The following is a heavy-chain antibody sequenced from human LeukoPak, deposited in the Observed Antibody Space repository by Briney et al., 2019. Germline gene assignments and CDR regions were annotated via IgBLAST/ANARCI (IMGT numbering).Heavy chain of an antibody. Sequence: PGGSLRLSCAASGFSFSSYSVNWVRQAPGKGLEWVSSISSSSTYTHYADSVKGRFTISRDNAKNSLYLQMNSLGAEDTAGYYCVRVGYCSGGSCYYFDYWGQGTLVTVSS. CDR3: VRVGYCSGGSCYYFDY. CDR1: GFSFSSYS. D-gene: IGHD2-15*01. J-gene: IGHJ4*02. V-gene: IGHV3-21*01. CDR2: ISSSSTYT.